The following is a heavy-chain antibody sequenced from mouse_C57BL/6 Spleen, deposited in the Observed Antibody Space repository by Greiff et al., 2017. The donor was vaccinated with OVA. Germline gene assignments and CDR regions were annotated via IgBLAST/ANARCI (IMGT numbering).Heavy chain of an antibody. Sequence: QVQLQQSGAELAKPGASVKLSCKASGYTFTSYWMHWVKQRPGQGLEWIGYINPSSGYTKYNQKFKDKATLTEDKSSSTAYMQLSSLTYEDSAVYYWARLRLYAMDYWGQGTSVTVSS. CDR2: INPSSGYT. CDR3: ARLRLYAMDY. V-gene: IGHV1-7*01. CDR1: GYTFTSYW. J-gene: IGHJ4*01.